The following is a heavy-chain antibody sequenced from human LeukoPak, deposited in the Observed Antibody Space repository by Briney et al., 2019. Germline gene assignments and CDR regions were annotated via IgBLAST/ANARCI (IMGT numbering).Heavy chain of an antibody. Sequence: GGSLRLSCAASGFTFRSYGMHWVRQAPGKGLEWVAFIRYDGNSNYYADSVKGRITISRDNSRSTLYLQMNSLRAEDTAVYYCAKEEVISGNHGVYFDYWGQGTLVTVSS. CDR3: AKEEVISGNHGVYFDY. V-gene: IGHV3-30*02. D-gene: IGHD3-22*01. CDR2: IRYDGNSN. CDR1: GFTFRSYG. J-gene: IGHJ4*02.